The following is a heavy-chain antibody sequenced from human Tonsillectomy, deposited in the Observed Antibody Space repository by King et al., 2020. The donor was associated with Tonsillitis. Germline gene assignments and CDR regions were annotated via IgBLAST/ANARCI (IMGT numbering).Heavy chain of an antibody. D-gene: IGHD2-2*01. CDR1: GYTFTSHG. CDR3: ARDMHGSIPTFDAFNI. Sequence: QLVQSGAEVKKPGASVTVSCKASGYTFTSHGISWLRQAPGKGLEWMGWISAYNGDTNYAQRLQGRVTMTRYTSTSTAYMELRSLRFDDTAVYYCARDMHGSIPTFDAFNICGQGTMVTVSS. CDR2: ISAYNGDT. J-gene: IGHJ3*02. V-gene: IGHV1-18*04.